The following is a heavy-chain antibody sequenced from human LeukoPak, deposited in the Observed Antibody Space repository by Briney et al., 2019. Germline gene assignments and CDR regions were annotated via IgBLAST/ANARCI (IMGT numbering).Heavy chain of an antibody. CDR2: IYYSGST. D-gene: IGHD2-15*01. V-gene: IGHV4-31*03. J-gene: IGHJ5*02. Sequence: PSQTLSLTCTVSGGSISSGGYYWSWIRQHPGKGLEWIGYIYYSGSTYYNPSLKSRVTISVDTSKNQFSLKLSSVTAADTAVYYCASCSLADPRRWFDPWGQGTLVTVSS. CDR1: GGSISSGGYY. CDR3: ASCSLADPRRWFDP.